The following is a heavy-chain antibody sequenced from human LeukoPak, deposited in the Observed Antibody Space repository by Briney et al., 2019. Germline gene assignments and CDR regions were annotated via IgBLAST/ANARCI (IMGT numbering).Heavy chain of an antibody. Sequence: ASVEVSCKASGYTFTGYYMHWVRQAPGQGLEWMGWINPNSGGTNYAQKFQGRVTMTRDTSISTAYMELSRPRSDDTAVYYCARDRQRGLRHGMDVWGQGTTVTVSS. CDR3: ARDRQRGLRHGMDV. D-gene: IGHD4-17*01. V-gene: IGHV1-2*02. CDR1: GYTFTGYY. CDR2: INPNSGGT. J-gene: IGHJ6*02.